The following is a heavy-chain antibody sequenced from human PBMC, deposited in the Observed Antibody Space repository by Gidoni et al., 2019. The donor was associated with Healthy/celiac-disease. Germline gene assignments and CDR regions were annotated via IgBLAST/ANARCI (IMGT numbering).Heavy chain of an antibody. CDR2: IIPIFGTA. D-gene: IGHD2-2*01. CDR3: ARDLGSGHPAAKKGFDY. V-gene: IGHV1-69*01. J-gene: IGHJ4*02. Sequence: QVQLVQSGAEVKKPGSSVKVSCKASGGPFSSYALSWVRQAPGQGLEWMGGIIPIFGTANYAQKFQGRVTITADESTSTAYMELSSLRSEDTAVYYCARDLGSGHPAAKKGFDYWGQGTLVTVSS. CDR1: GGPFSSYA.